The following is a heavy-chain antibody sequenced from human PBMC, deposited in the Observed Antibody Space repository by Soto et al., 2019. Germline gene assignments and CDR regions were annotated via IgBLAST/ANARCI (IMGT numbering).Heavy chain of an antibody. J-gene: IGHJ6*02. CDR3: ARDQISYFALAPSTKNPYYYYGMDV. V-gene: IGHV3-11*01. CDR2: ITFSGNTV. D-gene: IGHD2-2*01. Sequence: PGGSLRLSCAASGFTFSDSYMSWIRQAPGKGLEWISYITFSGNTVYYADSLKGRFTISRDNAKNSLYLQMNRLRAEDTAVYYCARDQISYFALAPSTKNPYYYYGMDVWGQGTTVTVSS. CDR1: GFTFSDSY.